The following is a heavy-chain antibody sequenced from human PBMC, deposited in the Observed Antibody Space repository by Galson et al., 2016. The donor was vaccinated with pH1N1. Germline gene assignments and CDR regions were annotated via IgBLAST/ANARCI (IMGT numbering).Heavy chain of an antibody. D-gene: IGHD1-7*01. Sequence: SLRLSCAASGFTFNNYAMSWVRQAPGKGLEWVSIITSRGRTYYADSVKGRFTISRDNSKNTLYLQMSSLRAEDTALYYCARTSEDFADVDLRVFYYYVIDVWGQGTTVTVSS. CDR3: ARTSEDFADVDLRVFYYYVIDV. CDR1: GFTFNNYA. CDR2: ITSRGRT. J-gene: IGHJ6*02. V-gene: IGHV3-23*01.